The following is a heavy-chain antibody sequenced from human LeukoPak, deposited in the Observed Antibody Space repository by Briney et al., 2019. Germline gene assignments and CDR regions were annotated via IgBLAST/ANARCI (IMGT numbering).Heavy chain of an antibody. V-gene: IGHV1-18*01. CDR1: GYTFTSYG. CDR2: ISAYNGNT. D-gene: IGHD3-22*01. J-gene: IGHJ4*02. CDR3: ARDEEYYDSSGYYYGSY. Sequence: ASVKVSCKASGYTFTSYGISWVRQAPGQGLEWMGWISAYNGNTNYAQKLQGRVTMTTDTSTSTAYMELRSLRSDDTAVYYCARDEEYYDSSGYYYGSYWGQGTLVTLSS.